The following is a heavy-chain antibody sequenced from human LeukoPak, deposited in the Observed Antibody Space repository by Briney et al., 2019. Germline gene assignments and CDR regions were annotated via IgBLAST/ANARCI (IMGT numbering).Heavy chain of an antibody. Sequence: GGSLRLSCAASGFTFGSYDMNWVRQAPGKGLEWVSSISSSSSYIYYADSVKGRFTISRDNAKNSLYLQMNSLRAEDTAVYYCARVKDYYDSSGGYWGQGTLVTVSS. J-gene: IGHJ4*02. CDR1: GFTFGSYD. CDR2: ISSSSSYI. D-gene: IGHD3-22*01. CDR3: ARVKDYYDSSGGY. V-gene: IGHV3-21*01.